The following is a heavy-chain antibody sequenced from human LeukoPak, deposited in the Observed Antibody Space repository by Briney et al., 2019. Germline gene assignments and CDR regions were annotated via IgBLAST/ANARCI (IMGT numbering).Heavy chain of an antibody. CDR2: LYYSGNT. CDR3: ARYSISFDAFDI. V-gene: IGHV4-39*01. Sequence: PSGNLFLTCYVSGDSLCSFQYYWGRGRQPPGEGLGWIGNLYYSGNTYYNPSLKGRVTLSVDTSKNQFSLKLRSVTAADTAIFYCARYSISFDAFDIWGQGTMVTVSS. CDR1: GDSLCSFQYY. D-gene: IGHD4-11*01. J-gene: IGHJ3*02.